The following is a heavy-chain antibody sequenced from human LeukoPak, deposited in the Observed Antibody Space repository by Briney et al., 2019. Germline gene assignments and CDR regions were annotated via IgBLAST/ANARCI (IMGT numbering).Heavy chain of an antibody. V-gene: IGHV3-7*03. D-gene: IGHD6-13*01. Sequence: GGSLRLSCAASGFPFNAYWMTWVRQAPGKGLEWVANIRQDGDTKYYVDSVKGRFTISRDNAMNSLYLQMNSLRAEDTAIYYCARSIPYGTTWYGRSDYWGQGTLVTVSS. J-gene: IGHJ4*02. CDR2: IRQDGDTK. CDR3: ARSIPYGTTWYGRSDY. CDR1: GFPFNAYW.